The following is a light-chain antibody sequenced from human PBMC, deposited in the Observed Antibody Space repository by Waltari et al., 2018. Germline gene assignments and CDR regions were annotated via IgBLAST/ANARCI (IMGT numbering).Light chain of an antibody. CDR3: QQYNSFSGT. CDR1: QTINNW. CDR2: EAS. Sequence: DIQMTQSPSTLSASVGDKVTITCRASQTINNWLAWYQLKPGKAPKLLIYEASTLDRGVPSRFSGSGSGTDFTLTITSLQPDDFAGYYCQQYNSFSGTFGQGTKVEVK. J-gene: IGKJ1*01. V-gene: IGKV1-5*03.